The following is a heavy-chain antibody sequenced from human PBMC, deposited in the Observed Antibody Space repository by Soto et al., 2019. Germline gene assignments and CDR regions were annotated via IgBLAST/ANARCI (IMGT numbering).Heavy chain of an antibody. D-gene: IGHD2-21*01. CDR1: GYTFTSYD. V-gene: IGHV1-8*01. CDR2: MNPNSGDT. J-gene: IGHJ6*03. CDR3: ARGPEYPGGGAHDQFYCMDA. Sequence: QVQLVQSGAEVKKPGASVRVSCKASGYTFTSYDINWVRQATGQGLEWMGWMNPNSGDTGYAQKFQGRVTMTRDTSISTAYMELSDLRSDDTAVYFCARGPEYPGGGAHDQFYCMDAWGKGTTVTVSS.